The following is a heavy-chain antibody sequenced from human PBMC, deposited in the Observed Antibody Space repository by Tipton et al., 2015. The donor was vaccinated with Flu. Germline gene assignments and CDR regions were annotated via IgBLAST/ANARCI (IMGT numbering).Heavy chain of an antibody. D-gene: IGHD4-11*01. CDR3: ARRDYSNYVSEPKNWFDP. V-gene: IGHV4-38-2*01. Sequence: TLSLTCAVSGYSIRSSNYCWGWIRQPPGKGLEWIGNIFHSGSTYHNPALKGRVTISIDTSKNQFSLKLSSVTAADTAVYYCARRDYSNYVSEPKNWFDPWGQGALVTVSS. CDR2: IFHSGST. J-gene: IGHJ5*02. CDR1: GYSIRSSNYC.